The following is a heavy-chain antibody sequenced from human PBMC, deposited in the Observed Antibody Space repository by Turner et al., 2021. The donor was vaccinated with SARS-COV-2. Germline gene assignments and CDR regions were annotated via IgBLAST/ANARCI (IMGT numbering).Heavy chain of an antibody. CDR1: GGSISSYY. J-gene: IGHJ4*02. CDR2: IYYSGST. D-gene: IGHD5-12*01. V-gene: IGHV4-59*01. CDR3: ARTDGYNYDY. Sequence: QVQLQESGPGLVKPSETLSLTCTVSGGSISSYYWSWIRQPPGKGLEWIGYIYYSGSTTYNPSLKSRVTISIDTSKNQFSLKLSSVTAADTAVYYCARTDGYNYDYWGQGTLVTVSS.